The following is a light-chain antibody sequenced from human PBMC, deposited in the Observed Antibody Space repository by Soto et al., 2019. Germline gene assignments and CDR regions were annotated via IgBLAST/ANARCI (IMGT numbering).Light chain of an antibody. CDR2: EGS. CDR1: SSDVGSYKL. Sequence: QSALTQPASVSGSPGQSITISCTGTSSDVGSYKLVSWYQQHPGKAPKLMIYEGSKRPSGVSNRFSGSESGNTASLTISGLQAEDEGDYYCCSYVGSSTHVVFGGGTQLTVL. CDR3: CSYVGSSTHVV. V-gene: IGLV2-23*01. J-gene: IGLJ2*01.